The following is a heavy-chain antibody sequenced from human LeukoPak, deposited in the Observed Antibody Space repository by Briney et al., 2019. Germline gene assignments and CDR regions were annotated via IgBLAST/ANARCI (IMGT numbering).Heavy chain of an antibody. V-gene: IGHV3-48*01. Sequence: GGSLRLSCTASGFTFSSCSMNWVRQAPGKGLEWVSYISSSSSAIYYADSVKGRFTISRDNAKNSLYLQMNSLRAEDTAVYYCARDVSYAFDIWGQGTMVTVSS. CDR2: ISSSSSAI. J-gene: IGHJ3*02. CDR3: ARDVSYAFDI. D-gene: IGHD5/OR15-5a*01. CDR1: GFTFSSCS.